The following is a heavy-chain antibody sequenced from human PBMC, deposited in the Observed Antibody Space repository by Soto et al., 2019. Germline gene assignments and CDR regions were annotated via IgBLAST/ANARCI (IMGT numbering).Heavy chain of an antibody. CDR3: ARGGGGIRKRLNWFDP. J-gene: IGHJ5*02. CDR1: GYIFTSYD. CDR2: MNPNSGNT. V-gene: IGHV1-8*01. D-gene: IGHD2-15*01. Sequence: QVQLVQSGAEVKKPGASVKVSCKASGYIFTSYDINCVRQATGQVLEWMGWMNPNSGNTGYAQKFQGRVTMTRNTSISTAYIELSSLRSEDTAVYYCARGGGGIRKRLNWFDPWGQGTLVTVSS.